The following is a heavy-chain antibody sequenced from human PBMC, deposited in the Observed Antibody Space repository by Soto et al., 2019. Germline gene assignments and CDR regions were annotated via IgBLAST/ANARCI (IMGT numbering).Heavy chain of an antibody. CDR1: GYTFTSYA. CDR2: INAGNGNT. CDR3: ARESSGDCGGGTCYLLLENNYMDV. Sequence: QVQLVQSGAEVKKPGASVKVSCKASGYTFTSYAMHWVRKAPGQRLEWMGWINAGNGNTKYSQKFQGRATITRDTSASTAYMELSSLRSEDTAVYYCARESSGDCGGGTCYLLLENNYMDVWGKGTTVTFSS. V-gene: IGHV1-3*01. J-gene: IGHJ6*03. D-gene: IGHD2-15*01.